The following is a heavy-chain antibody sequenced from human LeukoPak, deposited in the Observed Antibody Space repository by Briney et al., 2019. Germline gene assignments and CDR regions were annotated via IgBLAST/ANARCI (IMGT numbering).Heavy chain of an antibody. D-gene: IGHD6-19*01. J-gene: IGHJ4*02. V-gene: IGHV3-21*01. CDR3: ARDRQWLVFDY. CDR1: GFTFSSYS. CDR2: ISSSSSYI. Sequence: GGSLRLSCAASGFTFSSYSMNWVRQAPGKGLEWVSSISSSSSYIYYADSVKGRFSISRDNAKNSLYLQMNSLRAEDTAVYYCARDRQWLVFDYWGQGTLVTVSS.